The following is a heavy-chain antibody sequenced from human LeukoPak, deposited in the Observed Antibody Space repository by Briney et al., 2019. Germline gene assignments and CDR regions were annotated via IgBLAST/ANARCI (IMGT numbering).Heavy chain of an antibody. CDR1: GFTFSSYS. Sequence: GGSLRLSCAASGFTFSSYSMNWVRQAPGKGLEWVSSISSSSSYIYYADSVKGRFTISRDNAKNSLYLQMNSLRAEDTAVYYCARDSHYYGTGSYPVDYWGQGVLVTVSA. J-gene: IGHJ4*02. CDR2: ISSSSSYI. D-gene: IGHD3-10*01. CDR3: ARDSHYYGTGSYPVDY. V-gene: IGHV3-21*01.